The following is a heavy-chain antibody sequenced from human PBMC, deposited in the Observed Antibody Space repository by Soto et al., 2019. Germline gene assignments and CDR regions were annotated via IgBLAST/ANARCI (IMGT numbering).Heavy chain of an antibody. CDR1: GYTFTAYY. D-gene: IGHD3-10*01. J-gene: IGHJ6*02. V-gene: IGHV1-2*02. CDR2: INPKFGDT. CDR3: ARNMDYYYGPGSGNGHGV. Sequence: QVPLVQSGAEVKEPGDSVRVSCEASGYTFTAYYIHWVRQAPGQGLEWMGWINPKFGDTTYAQDFQGRLTLTRDMSISTVYMDLSRLTSDDTAIYYCARNMDYYYGPGSGNGHGVWGQRTTVNVFS.